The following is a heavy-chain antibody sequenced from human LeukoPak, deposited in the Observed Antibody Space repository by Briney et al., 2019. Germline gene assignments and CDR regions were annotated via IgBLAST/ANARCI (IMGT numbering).Heavy chain of an antibody. CDR3: SRGGAPAGFAYDI. V-gene: IGHV3-13*01. D-gene: IGHD6-13*01. CDR2: IGTAGDT. CDR1: GFTFSNFD. Sequence: GGSLRLSCATSGFTFSNFDMHWLRQATGEGLEWVSAIGTAGDTYYPDSVKGRFTISRDNAKNSVYLQMNNLRAGDTAVYYCSRGGAPAGFAYDIWGHGTVDTVSS. J-gene: IGHJ3*02.